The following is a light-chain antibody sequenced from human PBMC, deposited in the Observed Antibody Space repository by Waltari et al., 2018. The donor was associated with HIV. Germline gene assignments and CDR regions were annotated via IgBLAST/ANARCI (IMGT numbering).Light chain of an antibody. CDR2: DAS. CDR3: QQYDTLPFT. J-gene: IGKJ4*01. CDR1: QDISNY. V-gene: IGKV1-33*01. Sequence: DIQMTQSPSSLSASVGDRVTSTCQASQDISNYVNWYQQKPGKAPKVLIYDASNLSEGVPSRFSGSGSGTDFTFTINSVQPEDIASYFCQQYDTLPFTFGRETKVDI.